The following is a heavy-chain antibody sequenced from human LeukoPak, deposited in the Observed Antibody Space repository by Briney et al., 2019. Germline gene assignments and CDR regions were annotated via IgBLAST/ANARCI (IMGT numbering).Heavy chain of an antibody. CDR2: INHSGST. V-gene: IGHV4-34*01. Sequence: SETLSLTCAVYGGSFSGYYWSWIRQPPGKGLEWIGEINHSGSTNYNPSLKSRVTISVDTSKNQFSLKLRSVTAADTAVYYCARTTVTTEGFDYWGQGTLVTVSS. J-gene: IGHJ4*02. CDR1: GGSFSGYY. CDR3: ARTTVTTEGFDY. D-gene: IGHD4-17*01.